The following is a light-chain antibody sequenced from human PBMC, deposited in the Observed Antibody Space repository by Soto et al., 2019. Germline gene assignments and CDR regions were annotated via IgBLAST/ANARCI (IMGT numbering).Light chain of an antibody. Sequence: DIQMTQSPSSLSASVGDRVTITCRASQTISTYLNWYQQKPGKAPKVLIFKASSLESGVPSRFSGSGSGTDFTLTISRLEPEDFAVYCCQQFSSYPLTFGGGTKVDIK. CDR1: QTISTY. V-gene: IGKV1-5*03. CDR3: QQFSSYPLT. CDR2: KAS. J-gene: IGKJ4*01.